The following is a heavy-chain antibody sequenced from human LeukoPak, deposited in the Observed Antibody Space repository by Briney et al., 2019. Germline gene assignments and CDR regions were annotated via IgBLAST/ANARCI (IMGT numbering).Heavy chain of an antibody. Sequence: GGSLRLSCAASGFTFDDYAMHWVRHAPGKGLGWVSGISWNSGSIGYADSVKGRFTISRDNAKNSLYLQMNSLRAEDTALYYCAKDTIAAAGTLDYWGQGTLVTVSS. CDR2: ISWNSGSI. CDR3: AKDTIAAAGTLDY. CDR1: GFTFDDYA. V-gene: IGHV3-9*01. J-gene: IGHJ4*02. D-gene: IGHD6-13*01.